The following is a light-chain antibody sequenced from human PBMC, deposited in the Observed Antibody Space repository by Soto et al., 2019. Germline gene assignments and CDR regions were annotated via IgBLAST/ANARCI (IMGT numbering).Light chain of an antibody. CDR3: QQYYSTPPT. Sequence: IVMTQSPDSLAVSLGERATINCKSSQNLLYSSNNKNYLAWFQQKPGQPPKLLIYWSSTRESGVPDRFSGSGSGTDFALTINSLQAEEVAVYYCQQYYSTPPTVGQGNKVDIK. V-gene: IGKV4-1*01. CDR1: QNLLYSSNNKNY. J-gene: IGKJ1*01. CDR2: WSS.